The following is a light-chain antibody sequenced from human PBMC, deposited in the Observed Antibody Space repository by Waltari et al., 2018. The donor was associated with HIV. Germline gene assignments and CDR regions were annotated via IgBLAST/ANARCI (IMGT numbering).Light chain of an antibody. CDR2: GKN. Sequence: SSELTQDPAVSVALGQTVKITCQGDSLRNSHASWYQQKPGQAPVIVLYGKNSRPSGIPDRFSGSSSGNTASLTITGTQAEDEADYYCCSRDTSDNHYVFGSATTVTVL. J-gene: IGLJ1*01. CDR1: SLRNSH. V-gene: IGLV3-19*01. CDR3: CSRDTSDNHYV.